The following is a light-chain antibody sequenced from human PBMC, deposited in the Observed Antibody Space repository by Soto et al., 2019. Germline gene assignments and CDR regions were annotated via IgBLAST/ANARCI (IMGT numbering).Light chain of an antibody. CDR1: QNISNY. CDR3: QQSYSTPPWT. CDR2: TAS. Sequence: DIQMTQSPSSLSASVGDRVTITCRASQNISNYLNWYQQKPGKAPKLLIYTASSLQSGVPSRFSGSGSGADFTLTFSGLQPEDFATYYCQQSYSTPPWTFGQGTKVDIK. V-gene: IGKV1-39*01. J-gene: IGKJ1*01.